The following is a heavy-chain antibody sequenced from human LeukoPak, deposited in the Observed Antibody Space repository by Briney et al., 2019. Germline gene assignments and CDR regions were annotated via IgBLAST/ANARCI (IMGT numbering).Heavy chain of an antibody. V-gene: IGHV3-23*01. CDR3: ARDARDGYGGNPFDY. CDR2: IRGSGGTT. J-gene: IGHJ4*02. Sequence: GGSLRLSCAASGFTFSSYAMYWVRQAPGKGLEWVSAIRGSGGTTYYADSVKGRFTISRDNSKNTLYLQMNSLRAEDTAVYYCARDARDGYGGNPFDYWGQGTLVTVSS. CDR1: GFTFSSYA. D-gene: IGHD4-23*01.